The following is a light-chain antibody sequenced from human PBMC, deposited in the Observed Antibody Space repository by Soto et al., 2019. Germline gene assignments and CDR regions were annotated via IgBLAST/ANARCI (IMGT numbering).Light chain of an antibody. Sequence: DIQMTQSPSSLSSSVLDIVTITCRASQSISSYLNWYQQKPGKAPKLLIFHASSLESGVPSRFSGSGSGTEFTLTISSLQPEDFATYYCLQDYNHPRTFGQGTKVDIK. CDR3: LQDYNHPRT. CDR1: QSISSY. V-gene: IGKV1-39*01. J-gene: IGKJ1*01. CDR2: HAS.